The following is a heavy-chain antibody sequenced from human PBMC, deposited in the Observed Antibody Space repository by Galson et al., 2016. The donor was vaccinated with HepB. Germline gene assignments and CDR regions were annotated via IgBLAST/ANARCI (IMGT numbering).Heavy chain of an antibody. CDR2: LSYGGINQ. J-gene: IGHJ4*02. CDR1: GLTFSSYG. D-gene: IGHD3-22*01. V-gene: IGHV3-30*03. CDR3: VAEYHDSAGYHGFQY. Sequence: LRLSCAASGLTFSSYGMHWVRQAPGKGLEWMASLSYGGINQYYADSAKGRFTISRDISKNTLYLQINTLSAEDTAIYYCVAEYHDSAGYHGFQYWGQGTLVTVSS.